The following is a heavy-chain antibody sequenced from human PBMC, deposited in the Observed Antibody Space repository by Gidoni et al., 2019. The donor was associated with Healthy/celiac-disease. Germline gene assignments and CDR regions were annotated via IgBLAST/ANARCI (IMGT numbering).Heavy chain of an antibody. Sequence: EVQLVESGGGLVQPGGSLRLSCAASGFTVSSNYMSWVRQAPGKGLEWVSVIYSGGSTYYADSVKGRFTISRDNSKNTLYLQMNSLRAEDTAVYYCARGPEGVRGPYPSSYYYGMDVWGQGTTVTVSS. V-gene: IGHV3-66*02. D-gene: IGHD3-10*01. CDR1: GFTVSSNY. CDR3: ARGPEGVRGPYPSSYYYGMDV. CDR2: IYSGGST. J-gene: IGHJ6*02.